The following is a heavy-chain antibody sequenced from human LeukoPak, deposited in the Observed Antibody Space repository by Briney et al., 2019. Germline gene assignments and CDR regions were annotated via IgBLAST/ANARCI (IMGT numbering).Heavy chain of an antibody. D-gene: IGHD6-19*01. V-gene: IGHV4-39*01. J-gene: IGHJ4*02. Sequence: SETLSLTCTVSGGSISSCYWGWIRQPPGKGLEWIGSVFYSGSTYYNPSLKSRVTISVDTSKNQFSLKLSSVTAADTAVYYCARHKLEGFVIIAVAGTFDYWGQGTLVTVSS. CDR3: ARHKLEGFVIIAVAGTFDY. CDR2: VFYSGST. CDR1: GGSISSCY.